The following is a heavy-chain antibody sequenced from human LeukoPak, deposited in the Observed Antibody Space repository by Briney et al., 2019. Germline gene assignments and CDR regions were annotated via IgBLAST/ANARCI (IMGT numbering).Heavy chain of an antibody. CDR2: FSHTGST. CDR1: GGSFGVHY. V-gene: IGHV4-34*01. CDR3: ALRDPAGYYFIDV. Sequence: SETLSLTCAVYGGSFGVHYWSWIRQTPGKGLEWIGEFSHTGSTNYNPSLKSRVTISLGTSQNHFSLKLSSVTAADTAVYYCALRDPAGYYFIDVWGKGTTVTVSS. J-gene: IGHJ6*03.